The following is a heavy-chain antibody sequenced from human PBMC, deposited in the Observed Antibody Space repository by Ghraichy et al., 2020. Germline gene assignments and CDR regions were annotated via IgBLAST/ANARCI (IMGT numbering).Heavy chain of an antibody. CDR3: ARHLEMATKADDAFHI. CDR1: GGSIKIYY. Sequence: SETLSLTCTVSGGSIKIYYWSWIRQPPGRGLEWIGYMSYTGSTNYNPSLRCRVTGSVDTSKNQFSLKLSSVTAADTAVYYCARHLEMATKADDAFHIWGQGTMVTVSS. D-gene: IGHD5-24*01. V-gene: IGHV4-59*08. CDR2: MSYTGST. J-gene: IGHJ3*02.